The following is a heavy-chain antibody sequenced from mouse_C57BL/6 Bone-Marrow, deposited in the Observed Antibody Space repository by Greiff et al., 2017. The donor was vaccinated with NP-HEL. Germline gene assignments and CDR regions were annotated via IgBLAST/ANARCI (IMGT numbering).Heavy chain of an antibody. J-gene: IGHJ2*01. CDR3: TTDDGYRYFDY. V-gene: IGHV14-4*01. CDR1: GFNIKDDY. Sequence: VHVKQSGAELVRPGASVKLSCTASGFNIKDDYMHWVKQRPEQGLEWIGWIDPENGDTEYASKFQGKATITADTSSNTAYLQLSSLTSEDTAVYYCTTDDGYRYFDYWGQGTTLTVSS. CDR2: IDPENGDT. D-gene: IGHD2-3*01.